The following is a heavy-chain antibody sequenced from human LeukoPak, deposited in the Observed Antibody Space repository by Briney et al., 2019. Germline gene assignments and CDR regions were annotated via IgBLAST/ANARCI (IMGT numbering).Heavy chain of an antibody. CDR2: INSDGSST. CDR3: ARADCGGDCYSPTSGFDY. Sequence: GGSLRLSCAASGFTFSSYWMHWVRQAPGKGLVWVSRINSDGSSTSYADSVKGRFTISRDNAKNTLYLQMNSLRAEDTAVYYCARADCGGDCYSPTSGFDYWGQGTLVTVSS. J-gene: IGHJ4*02. V-gene: IGHV3-74*01. D-gene: IGHD2-21*02. CDR1: GFTFSSYW.